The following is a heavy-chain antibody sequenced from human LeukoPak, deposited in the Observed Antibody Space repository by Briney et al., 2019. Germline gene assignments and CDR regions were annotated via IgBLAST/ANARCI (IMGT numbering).Heavy chain of an antibody. J-gene: IGHJ3*02. CDR3: AKGSANCGGDCYSGDAFDI. D-gene: IGHD2-21*02. Sequence: GRSLRLSCAASGFTFDDYAMHWVRQAPGKGLEWVSGISWNSGSIGYADSVKGRFTISRDNAKNSLYLQMNSLRAEDMALYYCAKGSANCGGDCYSGDAFDIWGQGTVVTVSS. V-gene: IGHV3-9*03. CDR1: GFTFDDYA. CDR2: ISWNSGSI.